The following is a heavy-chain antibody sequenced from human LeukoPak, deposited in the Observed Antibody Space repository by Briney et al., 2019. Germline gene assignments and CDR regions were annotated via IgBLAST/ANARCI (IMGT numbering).Heavy chain of an antibody. Sequence: SETLSLTCTVSGDSISSSYWNWIRQPPGKGLEWIGYISASGNTNYNPSLKSRIIISVDMSKNQFSLKLSSVTAADTAVYYCARLIPGTTDLRKNYFDYWGQGTLVTVSS. CDR1: GDSISSSY. CDR3: ARLIPGTTDLRKNYFDY. CDR2: ISASGNT. V-gene: IGHV4-4*09. D-gene: IGHD1-20*01. J-gene: IGHJ4*02.